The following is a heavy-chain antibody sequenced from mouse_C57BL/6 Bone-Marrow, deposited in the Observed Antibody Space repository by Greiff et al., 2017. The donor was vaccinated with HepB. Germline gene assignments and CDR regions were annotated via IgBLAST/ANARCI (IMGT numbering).Heavy chain of an antibody. D-gene: IGHD2-14*01. CDR1: GYTFTSYW. Sequence: QVQLQQPGAELVKPGASVKMSCKASGYTFTSYWITWVKQRPGQGLEWIGDIYPGSGSTNYNEKFKGKATLTADKSSSTAYMQLSSLTSEDSAVYFCARLSVRYFDVWGTGTTVTVSS. CDR3: ARLSVRYFDV. CDR2: IYPGSGST. J-gene: IGHJ1*03. V-gene: IGHV1-55*01.